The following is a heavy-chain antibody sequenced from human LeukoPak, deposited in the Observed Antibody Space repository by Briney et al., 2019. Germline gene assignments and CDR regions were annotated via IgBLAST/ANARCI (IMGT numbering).Heavy chain of an antibody. CDR3: ARDKEYSTGWYFDY. D-gene: IGHD6-19*01. CDR2: ISSGGSTI. CDR1: GFTFSSYS. Sequence: AGGSLRLSCAASGFTFSSYSMNWVRQAPGKGLEWVSYISSGGSTIYYADSVKGRFTISRDNAKNSLYLQMNSLRAEDKAVYYCARDKEYSTGWYFDYXGQGTLXXVS. J-gene: IGHJ4*02. V-gene: IGHV3-48*04.